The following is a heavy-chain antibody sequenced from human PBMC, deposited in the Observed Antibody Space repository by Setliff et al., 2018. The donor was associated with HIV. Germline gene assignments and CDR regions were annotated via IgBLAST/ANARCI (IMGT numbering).Heavy chain of an antibody. CDR3: ARGLAVAGKSYYSYYYMDV. Sequence: ASVKVSCKASGYTFTSYDTNWVRQATGQGLEWMGWTSPNSGNTGYAQKYQGRVTMTRNTSISTAYMELSSLRSEDTAVYYCARGLAVAGKSYYSYYYMDVWGKGTTVTVSS. CDR1: GYTFTSYD. CDR2: TSPNSGNT. J-gene: IGHJ6*03. V-gene: IGHV1-8*01. D-gene: IGHD6-19*01.